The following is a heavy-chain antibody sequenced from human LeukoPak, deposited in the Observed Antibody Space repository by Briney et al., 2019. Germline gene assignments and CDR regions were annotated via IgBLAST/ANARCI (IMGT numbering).Heavy chain of an antibody. CDR2: INPNSGGT. J-gene: IGHJ3*02. Sequence: ASVKVSCKASGYTFTGYYMHWVRQAPGQGLEWMGWINPNSGGTNYAQKFQGRVTMTRDTSISTAYMELSRLRSDDTAVYYCARHLSGWYQSDAFDIWGQGTMVTVSS. CDR3: ARHLSGWYQSDAFDI. V-gene: IGHV1-2*02. D-gene: IGHD6-19*01. CDR1: GYTFTGYY.